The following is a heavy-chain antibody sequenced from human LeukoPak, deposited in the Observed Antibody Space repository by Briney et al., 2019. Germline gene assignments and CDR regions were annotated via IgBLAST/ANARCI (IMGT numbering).Heavy chain of an antibody. CDR3: ARHKMLGMRAYGMDV. V-gene: IGHV4-39*01. CDR2: IYYSGST. CDR1: GGSISSSSYY. D-gene: IGHD2-8*01. Sequence: SETLSLTCTVSGGSISSSSYYWGWIRQPPGKGLEWIGSIYYSGSTYYNPSLKSRVTISVDTSKNQFSLKLSSVTAADTAVYYCARHKMLGMRAYGMDVWGQGTTVTVSS. J-gene: IGHJ6*02.